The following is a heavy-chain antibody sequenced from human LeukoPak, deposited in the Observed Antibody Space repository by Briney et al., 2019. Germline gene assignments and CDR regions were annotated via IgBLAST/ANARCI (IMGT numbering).Heavy chain of an antibody. J-gene: IGHJ4*02. CDR2: IYYSGST. V-gene: IGHV4-59*01. Sequence: SETLSLTCTVSGGSISPYYWSWIRQPPGKGLEWIGYIYYSGSTNYNPSLKSRVTISLDTSKNQFSLKLSSVTAADTAVYYCARGVRGVFDYWGQGTLVTVSS. D-gene: IGHD3-10*01. CDR1: GGSISPYY. CDR3: ARGVRGVFDY.